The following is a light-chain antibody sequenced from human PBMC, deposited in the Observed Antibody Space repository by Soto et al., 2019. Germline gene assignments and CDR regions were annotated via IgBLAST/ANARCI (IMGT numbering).Light chain of an antibody. J-gene: IGLJ2*01. CDR1: SSNIGTNY. CDR2: TND. V-gene: IGLV1-47*01. CDR3: AAWDDSLSGVV. Sequence: QSVLTQPPSASATPGQRVTISCSGSSSNIGTNYVYWYQHLPGTAPKLLIYTNDQRPSGVPDRFSGSMSGTAASLAIGGLRSEDEADYYCAAWDDSLSGVVFGGGTQLTVL.